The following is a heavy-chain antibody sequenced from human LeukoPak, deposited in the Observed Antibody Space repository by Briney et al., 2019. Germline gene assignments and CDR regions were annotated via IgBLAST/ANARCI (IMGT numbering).Heavy chain of an antibody. CDR1: GYSIRSDNW. CDR2: VYYSGSI. D-gene: IGHD2-2*01. Sequence: PDTLSLTCDVSGYSIRSDNWWGWIRQPPGKGLEWIGYVYYSGSIYSNPSLKSRVTMPVDASRNQFSLKLTSVTPEDTAVYYCARKRSRITYFDDWGQGTLVTVSS. CDR3: ARKRSRITYFDD. V-gene: IGHV4-28*05. J-gene: IGHJ4*02.